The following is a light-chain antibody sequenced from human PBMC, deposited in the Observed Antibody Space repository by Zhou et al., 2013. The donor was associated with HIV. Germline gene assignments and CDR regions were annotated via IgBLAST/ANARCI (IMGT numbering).Light chain of an antibody. CDR1: QDISNY. CDR3: QQYDNLPLT. J-gene: IGKJ4*01. Sequence: DIQMTQSPSSLSASXGDRVTITCQASQDISNYLNWYQQKPGKAPKLLIYDASNLETGVPSRFSGSGSGTDFTFTISSLQPEDIATYYCQQYDNLPLTFGGGTKVEIK. CDR2: DAS. V-gene: IGKV1-33*01.